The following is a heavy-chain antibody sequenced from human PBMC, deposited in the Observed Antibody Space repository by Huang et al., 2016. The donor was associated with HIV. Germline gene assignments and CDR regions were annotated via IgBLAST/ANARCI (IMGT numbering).Heavy chain of an antibody. J-gene: IGHJ6*02. V-gene: IGHV1-2*02. Sequence: QVQLVQSGAEVKKPGASVKVSCKASGYTFTGYYMHWVRQAPGQGLEWMGGINPNSGGTNYAQKFQGRFTMTRDTSISTAYMELSRLRSDDTAVYYCAAGVVPAADYYYYYGMDVWGQGTTVTVSS. CDR1: GYTFTGYY. CDR2: INPNSGGT. CDR3: AAGVVPAADYYYYYGMDV. D-gene: IGHD2-2*01.